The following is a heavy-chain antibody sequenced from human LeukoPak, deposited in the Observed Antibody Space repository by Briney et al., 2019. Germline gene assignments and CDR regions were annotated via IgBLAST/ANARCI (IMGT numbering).Heavy chain of an antibody. CDR2: IRYDASNK. Sequence: GRTVRLSCAASGFTFSNYVMHWVRQAPGKGLEWVALIRYDASNKYYANSVKGRFTISRDNSKDTLYLQMNSLRAEDTAIYYCARGAAAGPDYWGQGTLVTVSS. J-gene: IGHJ4*02. CDR1: GFTFSNYV. CDR3: ARGAAAGPDY. D-gene: IGHD6-25*01. V-gene: IGHV3-33*01.